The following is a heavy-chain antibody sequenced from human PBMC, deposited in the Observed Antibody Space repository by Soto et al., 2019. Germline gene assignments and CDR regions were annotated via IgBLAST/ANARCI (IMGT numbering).Heavy chain of an antibody. CDR1: GGSISSGGYS. J-gene: IGHJ5*02. CDR2: IYHSGST. D-gene: IGHD1-20*01. Sequence: SETLSLTCAVSGGSISSGGYSWSWIRQPPGKGLEWIGYIYHSGSTYYNPSLKSRVTISVDRSKNQFSLKLSSVTAADTAVYYCARALVTGFLFDPWGQGTLVTVSS. CDR3: ARALVTGFLFDP. V-gene: IGHV4-30-2*01.